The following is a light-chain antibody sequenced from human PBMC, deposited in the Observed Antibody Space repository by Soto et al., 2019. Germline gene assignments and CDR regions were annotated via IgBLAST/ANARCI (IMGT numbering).Light chain of an antibody. CDR1: SSDIGSYNY. V-gene: IGLV2-14*01. CDR3: QSYDSSLSGVV. Sequence: QSALTQPASVSGSPGQSITISCTGTSSDIGSYNYVAWYQQFPGKTPKLIIYEVRNRPSGVSFRFSGSKSGNAASLTISGLQAEDEADYYCQSYDSSLSGVVFGGGTQLTVL. CDR2: EVR. J-gene: IGLJ2*01.